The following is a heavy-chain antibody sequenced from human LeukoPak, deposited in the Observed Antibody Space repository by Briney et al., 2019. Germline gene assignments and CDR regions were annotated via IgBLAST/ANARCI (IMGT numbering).Heavy chain of an antibody. J-gene: IGHJ6*02. V-gene: IGHV3-48*04. Sequence: GGSLRLSCAASGFTFSSYRMNWVRQAPGKGLEWVSYISRSSSTIYYADSVKGRFTISRDNAKNSLYPQMNSLTADDTAVYYCARDDYCSGGSCYVYYYYGMDVWGQGTTVTVSS. CDR3: ARDDYCSGGSCYVYYYYGMDV. CDR1: GFTFSSYR. CDR2: ISRSSSTI. D-gene: IGHD2-15*01.